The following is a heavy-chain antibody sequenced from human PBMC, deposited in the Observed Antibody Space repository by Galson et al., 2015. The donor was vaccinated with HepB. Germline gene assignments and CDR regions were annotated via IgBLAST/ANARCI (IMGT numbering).Heavy chain of an antibody. D-gene: IGHD3-22*01. CDR2: IYPGDSDT. V-gene: IGHV5-51*01. J-gene: IGHJ4*02. CDR3: ARHWDSSGYFPDY. Sequence: QSGAEVKKPGKPLKISYKGSGYSFTTYWIAWVRQMPGKGLEWMGLIYPGDSDTRYSPSFQGQVTISADKSISTAYLQWSSLKASDTAMYYCARHWDSSGYFPDYWGQGTLVTVSS. CDR1: GYSFTTYW.